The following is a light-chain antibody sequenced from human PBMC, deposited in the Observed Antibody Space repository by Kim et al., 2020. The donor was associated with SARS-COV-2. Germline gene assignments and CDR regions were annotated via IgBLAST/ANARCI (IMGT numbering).Light chain of an antibody. Sequence: QSALTQPASVSGSPGQSITISCTGTSRDVGSYNLVSWYQQYPGKAPKFMIYEVIKRPSGISNRFSGSKSGNTASLTISGLQAEDEANYYCCSYATSDTWVFGGGTKVTVL. J-gene: IGLJ2*01. V-gene: IGLV2-23*02. CDR3: CSYATSDTWV. CDR2: EVI. CDR1: SRDVGSYNL.